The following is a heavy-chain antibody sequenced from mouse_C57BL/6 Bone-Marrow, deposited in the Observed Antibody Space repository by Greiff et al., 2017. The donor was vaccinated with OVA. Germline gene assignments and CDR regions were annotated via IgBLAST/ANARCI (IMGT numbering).Heavy chain of an antibody. CDR3: AIYGGGNYFDY. CDR1: GFTFTDYY. Sequence: EVQLQQSGGGLVQPGGSLSLSCAASGFTFTDYYMSWVRQPPGKALEWLGFIRNKANGYTTEYSASVKGRFTISRDNSQSILYLQMNALRAEDSATYYCAIYGGGNYFDYWGQGTTLTVSS. J-gene: IGHJ2*01. V-gene: IGHV7-3*01. CDR2: IRNKANGYTT.